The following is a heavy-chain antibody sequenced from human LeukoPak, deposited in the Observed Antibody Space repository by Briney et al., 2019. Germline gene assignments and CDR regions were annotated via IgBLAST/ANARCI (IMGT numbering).Heavy chain of an antibody. J-gene: IGHJ4*02. Sequence: ASVKVSCKASGYTFIIYGIGWVRQAPGQGLEWMGWISPYNDNTNYAQKLQGRVTMTTETSTSTAYMELRSLRSDDTAVYYCARGGTSGWRTPNDDYWGQGTLVTVSS. CDR2: ISPYNDNT. CDR1: GYTFIIYG. V-gene: IGHV1-18*01. D-gene: IGHD6-19*01. CDR3: ARGGTSGWRTPNDDY.